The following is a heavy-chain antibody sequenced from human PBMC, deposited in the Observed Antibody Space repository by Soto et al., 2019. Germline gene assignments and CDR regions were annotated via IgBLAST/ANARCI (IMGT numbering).Heavy chain of an antibody. Sequence: QVQLQESGPGLVKPSGTLSLTCAVSGGSINSRYWWSWVRQSPGKGLEWIGEIYHSGSTNYNPSLKSRVTISGDKSKNQFSLNLSSVTAADTAVYYCARDQNGSGNYYTRYFDYWGQGTLVTVSS. CDR3: ARDQNGSGNYYTRYFDY. V-gene: IGHV4-4*02. J-gene: IGHJ4*02. D-gene: IGHD3-10*01. CDR1: GGSINSRYW. CDR2: IYHSGST.